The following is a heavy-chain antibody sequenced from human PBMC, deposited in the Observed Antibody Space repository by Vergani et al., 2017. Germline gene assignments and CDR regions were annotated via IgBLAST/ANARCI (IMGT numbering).Heavy chain of an antibody. CDR2: ISGQNFRT. J-gene: IGHJ4*02. V-gene: IGHV3-23*01. CDR3: ADLYVDDVFSPF. Sequence: EVQLLESGGGSAQPGESLRLSCVASGFPFTAHGLNWVRQAPGKGLEWVSGISGQNFRTHYADSVKGRFTISRADSKNTGYLQINSLIAEDTAFYYCADLYVDDVFSPFWGQGTLVTVSS. CDR1: GFPFTAHG. D-gene: IGHD3/OR15-3a*01.